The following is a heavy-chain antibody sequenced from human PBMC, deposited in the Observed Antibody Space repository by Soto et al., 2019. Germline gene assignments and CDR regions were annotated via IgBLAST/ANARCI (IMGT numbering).Heavy chain of an antibody. Sequence: VASLKISFQGSGYSFTSYWIGCVRQMPGKGLEWMGIIYPGDSDTRYSPSFQGQVTISADKSISTAYLQWSSLKASDTAMYYCASRGCVSVDYDSRTEVFERWGKGTMVTV. V-gene: IGHV5-51*01. CDR1: GYSFTSYW. J-gene: IGHJ3*02. CDR3: ASRGCVSVDYDSRTEVFER. CDR2: IYPGDSDT. D-gene: IGHD3-22*01.